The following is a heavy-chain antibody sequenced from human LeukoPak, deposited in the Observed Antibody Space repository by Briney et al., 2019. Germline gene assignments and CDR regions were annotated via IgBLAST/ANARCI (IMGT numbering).Heavy chain of an antibody. Sequence: SVKVSSKASGGAFISYAISWVRPAPGQGMEWMGGLIPIFGTASYAQKFQGRVTMTRDTSTSTVYMELSSLRSEDTAVYYCATGSRRAGVTKQPLDYWGQGTLFTVSS. CDR1: GGAFISYA. CDR2: LIPIFGTA. CDR3: ATGSRRAGVTKQPLDY. J-gene: IGHJ4*02. V-gene: IGHV1-69*05. D-gene: IGHD2-2*01.